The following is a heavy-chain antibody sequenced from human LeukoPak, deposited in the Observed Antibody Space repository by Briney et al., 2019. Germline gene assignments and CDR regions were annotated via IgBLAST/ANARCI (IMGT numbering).Heavy chain of an antibody. V-gene: IGHV1-8*01. CDR1: GYTFTSYD. CDR2: MNPNSGNT. CDR3: ARVPQAYDFWSGYYLLDY. D-gene: IGHD3-3*01. Sequence: ASVKVSCKASGYTFTSYDINWVRQATGQGLEWMGWMNPNSGNTGYAQKFQGRVTMTRNTSISTAYMELSSLRSEDTAVYYCARVPQAYDFWSGYYLLDYWGQGTLVTVSS. J-gene: IGHJ4*02.